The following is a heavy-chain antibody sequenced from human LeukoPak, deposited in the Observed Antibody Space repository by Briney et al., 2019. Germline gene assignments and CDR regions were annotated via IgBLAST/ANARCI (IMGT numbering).Heavy chain of an antibody. CDR2: ISSSGSTI. V-gene: IGHV3-48*03. J-gene: IGHJ6*02. Sequence: GGSLRLSCAASGFTFSNYEMNWVRQAPGKGLEWVSFISSSGSTIYYADSVKGRFILSRDNAKNSLYLQMNSLRAEDTAVYYCARSHIVVVTATPHYGMDVWGQGTTVTVSS. CDR1: GFTFSNYE. D-gene: IGHD2-21*02. CDR3: ARSHIVVVTATPHYGMDV.